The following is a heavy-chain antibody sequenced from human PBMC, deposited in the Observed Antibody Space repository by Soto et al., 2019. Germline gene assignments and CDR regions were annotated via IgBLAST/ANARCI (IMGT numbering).Heavy chain of an antibody. J-gene: IGHJ4*02. CDR2: INAGNGNT. CDR1: GYTFTSYA. Sequence: GASVKVSCKASGYTFTSYAMHWVRQAPGQRLEWMGWINAGNGNTKYSQKFQGRVTITRDTSASTAYMELSSLRSEDTATYYCAHRHIWIFGALGHFDYWGQGTLVTVSS. CDR3: AHRHIWIFGALGHFDY. V-gene: IGHV1-3*01. D-gene: IGHD2-2*03.